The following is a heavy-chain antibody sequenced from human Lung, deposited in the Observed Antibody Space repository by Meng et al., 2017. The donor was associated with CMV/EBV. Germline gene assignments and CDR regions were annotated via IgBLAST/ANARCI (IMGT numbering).Heavy chain of an antibody. Sequence: VQLVQSGAEVKRPGASVEISCQASGYTFSGFYMNWARQAPGHGLEWLGRVNPVSDDTHYAQKFVGRLTVTRGATINTAFMELTSLRPDDTAVYYCAKSSDNGWSSWGPGTLVTVSS. V-gene: IGHV1-2*06. J-gene: IGHJ4*01. CDR3: AKSSDNGWSS. D-gene: IGHD6-19*01. CDR2: VNPVSDDT. CDR1: GYTFSGFY.